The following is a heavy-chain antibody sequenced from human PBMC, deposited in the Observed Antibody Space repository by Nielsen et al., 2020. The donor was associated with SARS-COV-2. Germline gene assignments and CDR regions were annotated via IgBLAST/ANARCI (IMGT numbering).Heavy chain of an antibody. J-gene: IGHJ3*02. CDR2: MNPNIGKA. CDR1: GYTFANHD. CDR3: ARPTFLPVARGSNSFDAFDM. D-gene: IGHD2/OR15-2a*01. V-gene: IGHV1-8*01. Sequence: ASVKVSCKTSGYTFANHDIHWVRQASGQGLEWMGRMNPNIGKAGYAQRFQGRLTMTSDTSTSTAYMELSSLRSEDTAVYYCARPTFLPVARGSNSFDAFDMWGQGTMVTVSS.